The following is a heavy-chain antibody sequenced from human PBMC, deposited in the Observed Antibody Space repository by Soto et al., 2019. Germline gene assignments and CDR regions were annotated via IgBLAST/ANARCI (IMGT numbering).Heavy chain of an antibody. CDR2: ISHDGSQR. J-gene: IGHJ6*02. V-gene: IGHV3-30*18. CDR3: AKRITSSGYGDYYYYGMDV. CDR1: GFTFKNYG. D-gene: IGHD3-3*01. Sequence: QVQLVESGGGVVQPGRSRRLSCAASGFTFKNYGMFLVRQAPGTGLEWVALISHDGSQRFYADSVKGRFTISRDDSKNTVSLQMNSLRAEDTAIYYCAKRITSSGYGDYYYYGMDVWGQGTTVIVSS.